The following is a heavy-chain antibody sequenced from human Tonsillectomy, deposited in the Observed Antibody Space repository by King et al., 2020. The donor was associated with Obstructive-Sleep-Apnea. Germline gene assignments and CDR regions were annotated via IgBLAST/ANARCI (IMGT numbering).Heavy chain of an antibody. CDR2: IYYSGST. D-gene: IGHD5-18*01. J-gene: IGHJ4*02. CDR3: ARDGDTAMDSYYFDY. Sequence: QLQESGPGLVKPSETLSLTCTVSGGSISSYYWSWIRQPPGKGLEWIGYIYYSGSTNYNPSLKSRGTISVDTSKNQFSLKLSSVTAADTAVYYCARDGDTAMDSYYFDYWGQGTLVTVSS. V-gene: IGHV4-59*01. CDR1: GGSISSYY.